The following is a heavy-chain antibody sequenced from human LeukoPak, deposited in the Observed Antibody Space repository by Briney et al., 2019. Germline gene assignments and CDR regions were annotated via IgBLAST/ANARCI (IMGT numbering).Heavy chain of an antibody. CDR2: IYYSGRT. CDR3: ARRKYNGISDHAYFDY. J-gene: IGHJ4*02. V-gene: IGHV4-39*01. Sequence: SETLSLTCAVSGGSISSDTVFWGWIRQPPGKGLEWIGSIYYSGRTSYNPSLHSRGTISADTSKNPVSLKLSSVTAADPAVYYCARRKYNGISDHAYFDYWGQGTLVSVS. CDR1: GGSISSDTVF. D-gene: IGHD3-22*01.